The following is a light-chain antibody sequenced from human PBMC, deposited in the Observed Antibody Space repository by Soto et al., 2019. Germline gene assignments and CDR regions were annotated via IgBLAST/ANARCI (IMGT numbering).Light chain of an antibody. V-gene: IGLV1-40*01. CDR1: ISNIGAGYG. Sequence: QSVLTQPPSVSGAPGQRVTLSCTGSISNIGAGYGVHWYQQLPGRAPKLLVYDNTKRHSGVPDRFSGSESGTSASLAITRLQADDEADYYCQSYDSSLSGVVFGGGTKLTVL. CDR3: QSYDSSLSGVV. J-gene: IGLJ2*01. CDR2: DNT.